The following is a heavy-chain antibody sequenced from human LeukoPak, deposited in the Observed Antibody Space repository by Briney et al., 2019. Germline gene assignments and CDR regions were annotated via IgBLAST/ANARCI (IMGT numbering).Heavy chain of an antibody. CDR1: RFTFSSYG. D-gene: IGHD2-2*01. CDR3: ARPRGCGSSRCNNFDY. J-gene: IGHJ4*02. Sequence: GGSLRLSCAASRFTFSSYGMHWVRQAPGKGLEWVAKMNEYGSEILYVDSVKGRFTISRDNGKNSLYLQMNRLRAEDTAVYYCARPRGCGSSRCNNFDYWGQGTLVTVSS. V-gene: IGHV3-7*01. CDR2: MNEYGSEI.